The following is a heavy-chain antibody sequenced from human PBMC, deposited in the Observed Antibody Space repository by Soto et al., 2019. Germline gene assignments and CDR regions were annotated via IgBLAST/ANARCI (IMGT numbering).Heavy chain of an antibody. CDR2: ISYDGGKK. Sequence: QVQLVESGGGVVQPGRSLRLCCAASGFSFSSYAIHWVRQAPGKGLEWVTVISYDGGKKYYADSVKGRFTISRDNSKNELYLQMDSLRGEDTAVYDCARYVRYDSSGYYDYWGQGTLVTVSS. D-gene: IGHD3-22*01. CDR1: GFSFSSYA. CDR3: ARYVRYDSSGYYDY. J-gene: IGHJ4*02. V-gene: IGHV3-30-3*01.